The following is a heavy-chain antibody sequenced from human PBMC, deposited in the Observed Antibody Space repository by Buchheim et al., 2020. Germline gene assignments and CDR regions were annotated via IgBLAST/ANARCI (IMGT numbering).Heavy chain of an antibody. CDR2: IRSKANSYAT. Sequence: EVQLVESGGGLVQPGGSLKLSCAASGFTFSGSAMHWVRQASGKGLEWVGRIRSKANSYATPYAASVKGRFTISRDDSKNTAYLQMNSLKTEDTAVYYCILVKWEAADSSGYYQYFDYWGQGTL. J-gene: IGHJ4*02. D-gene: IGHD3-22*01. CDR3: ILVKWEAADSSGYYQYFDY. CDR1: GFTFSGSA. V-gene: IGHV3-73*02.